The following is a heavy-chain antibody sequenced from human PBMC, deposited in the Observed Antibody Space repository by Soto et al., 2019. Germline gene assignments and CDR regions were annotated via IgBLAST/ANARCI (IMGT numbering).Heavy chain of an antibody. CDR1: GDSISSYY. Sequence: QVQLQESGPGLVKPSETLSLTCAVSGDSISSYYCMWIRQPPGKGLESIGYLYYGRSANYNPSLNSRVTSSVDTSTNQCSLTLSSMTAADTAVYYCALRSMAVVPEYWGQGTLVTVSS. D-gene: IGHD3-22*01. V-gene: IGHV4-59*01. J-gene: IGHJ4*02. CDR3: ALRSMAVVPEY. CDR2: LYYGRSA.